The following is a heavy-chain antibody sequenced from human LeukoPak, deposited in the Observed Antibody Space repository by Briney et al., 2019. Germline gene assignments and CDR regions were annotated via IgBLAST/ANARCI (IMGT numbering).Heavy chain of an antibody. CDR1: GYTFTGYF. V-gene: IGHV1-2*02. Sequence: ASVKVSCKASGYTFTGYFIHWVRQAPGQGLKWMGWIGPNTGGTNYAQKFQGRVTMTRDRSTSTAYMEVRRLTSDDTALYYCARTSTSGFGEFFDGMDVWGQGTTVTVSS. CDR3: ARTSTSGFGEFFDGMDV. D-gene: IGHD3-10*01. CDR2: IGPNTGGT. J-gene: IGHJ6*02.